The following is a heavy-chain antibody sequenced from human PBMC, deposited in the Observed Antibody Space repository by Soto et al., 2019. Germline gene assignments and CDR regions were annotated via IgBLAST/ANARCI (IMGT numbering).Heavy chain of an antibody. CDR1: GGSISSANYY. CDR3: ARVYGDYDYYYGMDV. CDR2: IYDSGST. J-gene: IGHJ6*02. Sequence: PSETLSLTCTVSGGSISSANYYWSWIRQHPGKGLEWIGYIYDSGSTYYNPSLKSRVTISIDTSKNQFSLKLASVTAADMAVYYCARVYGDYDYYYGMDVWGQGTTVTVSS. D-gene: IGHD4-17*01. V-gene: IGHV4-31*03.